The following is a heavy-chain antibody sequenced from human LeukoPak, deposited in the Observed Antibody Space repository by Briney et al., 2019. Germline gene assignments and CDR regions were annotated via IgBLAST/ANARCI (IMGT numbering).Heavy chain of an antibody. J-gene: IGHJ6*02. CDR2: INHSGST. V-gene: IGHV4-34*01. Sequence: SETLSLTCAVYGGSFSGYYWSWIRQPPGKGLEWIGEINHSGSTYYNPSLKSRVTISVDTSKNQFSLKLSSVTAADTAVYYCAKGSGYSYYYYYYGMDVWGQGTTVTVSS. CDR3: AKGSGYSYYYYYYGMDV. CDR1: GGSFSGYY. D-gene: IGHD3-22*01.